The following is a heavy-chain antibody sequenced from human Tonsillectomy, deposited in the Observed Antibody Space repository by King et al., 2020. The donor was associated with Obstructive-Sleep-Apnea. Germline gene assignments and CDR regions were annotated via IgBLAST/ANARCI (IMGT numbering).Heavy chain of an antibody. CDR2: MYYGGNT. Sequence: QLQESGPGLVKPSETLSLTCTVSADSISNYYWSWIRQPPGKGLEWIGYMYYGGNTNYNPSLKSRVTISVDTSKIQFSLKLSSVTAADTAVYYCARHGGVEDSGGYGDYFDYWGQGTLVTVSS. CDR1: ADSISNYY. V-gene: IGHV4-59*08. D-gene: IGHD5-12*01. CDR3: ARHGGVEDSGGYGDYFDY. J-gene: IGHJ4*02.